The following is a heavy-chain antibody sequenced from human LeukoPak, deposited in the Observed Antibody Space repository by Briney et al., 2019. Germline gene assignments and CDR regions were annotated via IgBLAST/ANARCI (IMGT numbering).Heavy chain of an antibody. CDR1: GGSTSSYY. Sequence: PSETLSLTCTVSGGSTSSYYWSWIRQPPGKGLEWIGYIYYSGSTNYIPSLKSRVTISVDTSKNQFSLKLSSVTAADTAVYYCARGSSGYYYTFDYWGQGTLVTVSS. CDR2: IYYSGST. D-gene: IGHD3-22*01. V-gene: IGHV4-59*01. J-gene: IGHJ4*02. CDR3: ARGSSGYYYTFDY.